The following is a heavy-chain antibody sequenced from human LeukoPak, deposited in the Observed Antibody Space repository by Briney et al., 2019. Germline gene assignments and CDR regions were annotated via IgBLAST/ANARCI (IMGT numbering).Heavy chain of an antibody. CDR3: AKGRYSYGLSYFDY. V-gene: IGHV3-23*01. J-gene: IGHJ4*02. CDR2: ISGSGGST. Sequence: GGSLRLSCAASGFTFSSYAMSWVRQAPGKGLEWVSAISGSGGSTYYADSVKGRFAISRDNSKKTLYLQMNSLRAEDTAVYYCAKGRYSYGLSYFDYWGQGTLVTVSS. D-gene: IGHD5-18*01. CDR1: GFTFSSYA.